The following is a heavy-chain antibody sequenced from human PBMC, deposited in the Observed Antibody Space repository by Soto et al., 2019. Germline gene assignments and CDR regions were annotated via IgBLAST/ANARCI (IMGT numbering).Heavy chain of an antibody. CDR2: IHYGGHS. CDR3: EKAWDYDQYGADWFDP. Sequence: SETLSLTCTVSGGSISSYYWSWIRQPPGKGPEWIGWIHYGGHSSYNPSLIRRVSISVYTSKNQFSLTVTSVTAADTAASYCEKAWDYDQYGADWFDPWGHGTLVTVSS. J-gene: IGHJ5*02. V-gene: IGHV4-59*08. CDR1: GGSISSYY. D-gene: IGHD3-22*01.